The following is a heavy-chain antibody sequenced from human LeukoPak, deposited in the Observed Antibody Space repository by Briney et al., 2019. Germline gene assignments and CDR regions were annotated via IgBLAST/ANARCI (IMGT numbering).Heavy chain of an antibody. CDR3: ARTRMVRGYYFDY. CDR2: IYTSGST. CDR1: GGSISSGSYY. V-gene: IGHV4-61*02. J-gene: IGHJ4*02. D-gene: IGHD3-10*01. Sequence: SETLSLTCTVSGGSISSGSYYWSWIRQPAGKGLEWIGRIYTSGSTNYNPSLRSRVTISVDTSKNQFSLKLSSVTAADTAVYYCARTRMVRGYYFDYWGQGTLVTVSS.